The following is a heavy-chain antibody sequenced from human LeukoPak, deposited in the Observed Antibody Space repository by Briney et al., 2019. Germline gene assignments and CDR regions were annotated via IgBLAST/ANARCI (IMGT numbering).Heavy chain of an antibody. CDR3: AIRYDILTGYYYPGYFDY. J-gene: IGHJ4*02. Sequence: GGSLRLSCAASGFTFSSYAMSWVRQAPGEGLEWVSAISGSGGSTYYADSVKGRFTISRDNSKNTLYLQMNSLRAEDTAVYYCAIRYDILTGYYYPGYFDYWGQGTLVTVSS. V-gene: IGHV3-23*01. CDR1: GFTFSSYA. CDR2: ISGSGGST. D-gene: IGHD3-9*01.